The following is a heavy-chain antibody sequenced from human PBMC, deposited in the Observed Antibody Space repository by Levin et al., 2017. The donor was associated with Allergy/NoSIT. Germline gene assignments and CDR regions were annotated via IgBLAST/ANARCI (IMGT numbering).Heavy chain of an antibody. J-gene: IGHJ4*02. D-gene: IGHD1-1*01. CDR2: ISDSGST. Sequence: PSETLSLTCTVSDASIGSSPYFWGWIRQPPGKGLEWIGSISDSGSTYYSLSLKSRVTISKDTSKNQLSLRLTSVTAADTALYYCARGTRTGTKRIDYWGQGTLVTVSS. CDR1: DASIGSSPYF. V-gene: IGHV4-39*07. CDR3: ARGTRTGTKRIDY.